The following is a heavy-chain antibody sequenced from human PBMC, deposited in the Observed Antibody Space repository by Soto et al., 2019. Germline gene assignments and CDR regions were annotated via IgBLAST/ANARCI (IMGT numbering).Heavy chain of an antibody. V-gene: IGHV4-59*01. CDR3: ARSNFWSGYYSGPMDV. CDR2: IYYSGST. J-gene: IGHJ6*02. D-gene: IGHD3-3*01. Sequence: PSETLSLTCTVSCGSISSYYWSWIRQPPGKGLEWIGYIYYSGSTNYNPSLKSRVTISVDTSKNQSSLKLSSVTAADTAVYYCARSNFWSGYYSGPMDVWGQGTTVTVSS. CDR1: CGSISSYY.